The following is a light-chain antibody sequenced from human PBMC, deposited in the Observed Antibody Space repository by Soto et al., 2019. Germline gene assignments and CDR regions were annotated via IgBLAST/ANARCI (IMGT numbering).Light chain of an antibody. CDR1: QSVTVNS. CDR2: AAS. V-gene: IGKV3-20*01. J-gene: IGKJ2*01. Sequence: EILLTQSPSTLSLSPGEGVTLSCRASQSVTVNSLAWYQQKPGQAPRLLIYAASTRAAAVPDRFTGSGSGTDFALTISRLEPEDFATYYCQQYNSYSYTFGQGTKLEIK. CDR3: QQYNSYSYT.